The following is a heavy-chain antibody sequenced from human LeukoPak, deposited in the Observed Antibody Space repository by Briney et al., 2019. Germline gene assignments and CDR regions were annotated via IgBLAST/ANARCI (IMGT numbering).Heavy chain of an antibody. Sequence: PGGSLRLSCAASGFTFSSYWMSWVRQAPGKGLEGVANIKQDGSEKYYVDSVKGRFTISRDNAKNSLYLQMNSLRAEDTAVYYCARDRVGVLWFGEIFDYWGQGTLVTVSS. V-gene: IGHV3-7*01. J-gene: IGHJ4*02. CDR1: GFTFSSYW. D-gene: IGHD3-10*01. CDR2: IKQDGSEK. CDR3: ARDRVGVLWFGEIFDY.